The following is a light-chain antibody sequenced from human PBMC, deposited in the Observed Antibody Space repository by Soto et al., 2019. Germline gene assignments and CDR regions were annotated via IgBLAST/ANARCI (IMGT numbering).Light chain of an antibody. J-gene: IGKJ2*01. CDR3: QHYDNWPFT. CDR1: QSIRTN. Sequence: EIVMTQSPATLSVSPGERATLSCRASQSIRTNLAWYRRKPGQAPSLLIYEASTRATGIPARFSGSGSGTEFTLTISSLQSEDFAIYYCQHYDNWPFTFGQGTKVDIK. V-gene: IGKV3-15*01. CDR2: EAS.